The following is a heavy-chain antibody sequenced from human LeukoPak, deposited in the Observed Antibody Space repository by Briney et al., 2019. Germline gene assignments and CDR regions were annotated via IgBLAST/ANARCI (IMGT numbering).Heavy chain of an antibody. CDR3: AKGPKMITVVRGVIGDY. CDR2: ISGSGGST. Sequence: GGSLRLSCAASGFTFSSYAMSWVRQAPGKGLEWVSAISGSGGSTYYADSVKGRFTISRDNSKNTLYLQMNSLRAEDTAVYYCAKGPKMITVVRGVIGDYWGQGTLVTVSS. CDR1: GFTFSSYA. D-gene: IGHD3-10*01. V-gene: IGHV3-23*01. J-gene: IGHJ4*02.